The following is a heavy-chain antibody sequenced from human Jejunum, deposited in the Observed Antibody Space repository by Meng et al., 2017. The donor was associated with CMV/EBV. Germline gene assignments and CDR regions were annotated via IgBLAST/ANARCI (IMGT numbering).Heavy chain of an antibody. V-gene: IGHV4-39*07. CDR3: LRGSGGSV. CDR1: GGSISSRSYS. D-gene: IGHD3-10*01. CDR2: IYYSGST. Sequence: QLQRTEPGPGLVKPSETLSLTCTVSGGSISSRSYSWGWIRQPPGKGLEWIGSIYYSGSTYYNPSLKSRVTISVDTSKNQFFLKLSSVTAADTAVYHCLRGSGGSVWGQGTLVTVSS. J-gene: IGHJ1*01.